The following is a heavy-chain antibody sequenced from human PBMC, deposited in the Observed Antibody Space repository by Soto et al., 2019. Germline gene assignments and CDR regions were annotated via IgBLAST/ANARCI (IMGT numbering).Heavy chain of an antibody. J-gene: IGHJ5*02. CDR1: GGTFSSYA. D-gene: IGHD2-15*01. CDR3: ARSANYCSGGSCYEWFDP. CDR2: IIPIFGTA. Sequence: QVQLVQSGAEVKKPGSSVKVSCKASGGTFSSYAISWVRQAPGQGLEWMGGIIPIFGTANYAQKFQGRVTITADESTSTAYMELRSLRSEDTAVYYCARSANYCSGGSCYEWFDPWGQGTLVTVSS. V-gene: IGHV1-69*01.